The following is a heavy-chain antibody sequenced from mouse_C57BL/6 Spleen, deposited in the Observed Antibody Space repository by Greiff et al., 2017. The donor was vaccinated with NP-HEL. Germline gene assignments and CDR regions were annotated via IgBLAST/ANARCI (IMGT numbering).Heavy chain of an antibody. J-gene: IGHJ3*01. CDR2: IDPSDSET. V-gene: IGHV1-52*01. CDR1: GYTFTSYW. CDR3: ARSRESLFAY. D-gene: IGHD6-1*01. Sequence: VKLQESGAELVRPGSSVNLSCNASGYTFTSYWMHWVKQAPIKGLEWIGNIDPSDSETHYNQKFKDKATLTVDKSSSTAYMQLSSLTSEDSAVYYCARSRESLFAYWGQGTLVTVSA.